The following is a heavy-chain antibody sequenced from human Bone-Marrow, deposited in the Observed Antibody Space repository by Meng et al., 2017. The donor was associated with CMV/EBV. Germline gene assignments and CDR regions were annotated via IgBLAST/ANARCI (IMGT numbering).Heavy chain of an antibody. D-gene: IGHD6-13*01. J-gene: IGHJ4*02. CDR1: GFTFSRYE. CDR2: IYSGGST. V-gene: IGHV3-53*01. CDR3: ARVAAAGRLLSLHFDY. Sequence: GESLKISCAASGFTFSRYEMNWVRQAPGKGLEWVSVIYSGGSTYYADSVKGRFTISRDNSKNTLYLQMNSLRAEDTAVYYCARVAAAGRLLSLHFDYWGQGTLVTVSS.